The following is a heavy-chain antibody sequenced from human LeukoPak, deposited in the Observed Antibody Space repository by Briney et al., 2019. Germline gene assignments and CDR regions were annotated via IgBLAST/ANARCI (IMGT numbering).Heavy chain of an antibody. D-gene: IGHD5-18*01. Sequence: GRSLRLSCAASGFTFSSYAMHWVRQAPGKGLEWVAVISYDGSNKYYADSVKGRFTISRDNSKNTLYLQMNSLRAEDTAVYYCARDPTPSAGGYSYGPGGPWGQGTLVTVSS. CDR1: GFTFSSYA. V-gene: IGHV3-30-3*01. CDR3: ARDPTPSAGGYSYGPGGP. J-gene: IGHJ5*02. CDR2: ISYDGSNK.